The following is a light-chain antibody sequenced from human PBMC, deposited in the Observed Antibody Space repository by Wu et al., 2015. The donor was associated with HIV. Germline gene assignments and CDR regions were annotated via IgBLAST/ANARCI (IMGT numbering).Light chain of an antibody. CDR2: DSS. V-gene: IGKV3D-20*02. CDR3: QQFEF. CDR1: QSVSSN. J-gene: IGKJ2*01. Sequence: IVMTQSPATLSVSPGERATLSCRASQSVSSNLAWYQQKPGQAPRLLIYDSSRRASGVPDRFIGSGSGTDFSLTIKNVVREDFAVYFCQQFEFFGLGTXLEI.